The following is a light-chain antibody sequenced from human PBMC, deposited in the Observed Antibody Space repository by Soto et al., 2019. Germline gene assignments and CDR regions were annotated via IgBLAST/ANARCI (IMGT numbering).Light chain of an antibody. CDR3: QQYNNWPPPLT. Sequence: IVMTQSPATLSVSPGERATLSCRASQSVSSNLAWYQQKPGQAPRLLIYGASTRATGIPAMFSGSGSGTEFTLTISSLQSEDFAVYYCQQYNNWPPPLTFGVGTKVEIK. J-gene: IGKJ4*01. CDR1: QSVSSN. CDR2: GAS. V-gene: IGKV3-15*01.